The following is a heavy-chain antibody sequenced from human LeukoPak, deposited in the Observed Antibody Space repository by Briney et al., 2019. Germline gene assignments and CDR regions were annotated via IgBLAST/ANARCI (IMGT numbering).Heavy chain of an antibody. CDR3: ARFSLGYDAFDI. CDR1: GGSFSGYY. V-gene: IGHV4-34*01. J-gene: IGHJ3*02. CDR2: INHSGST. D-gene: IGHD3-22*01. Sequence: SETLSLTCAVYGGSFSGYYWTWIRQPPGRGLEWIGEINHSGSTTYNPSLKSRVTISVDTSKNQFSLKLSSVTAADAAVYYCARFSLGYDAFDIWGQGTMVTVSS.